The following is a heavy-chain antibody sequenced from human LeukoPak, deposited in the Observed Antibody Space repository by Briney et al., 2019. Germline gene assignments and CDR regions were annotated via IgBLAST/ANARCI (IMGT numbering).Heavy chain of an antibody. CDR1: EFTFSSYS. CDR2: TVSEIDGGTT. J-gene: IGHJ6*02. CDR3: TTDEDWNYARKDV. Sequence: GGSLRLSCAASEFTFSSYSMNWVRQAPGKGLEWVGQTVSEIDGGTTGYATPVKGRFTISRDDSKSTLYLQMNSLKIEDTAVYYCTTDEDWNYARKDVWGQGATVIVSS. D-gene: IGHD1-7*01. V-gene: IGHV3-15*04.